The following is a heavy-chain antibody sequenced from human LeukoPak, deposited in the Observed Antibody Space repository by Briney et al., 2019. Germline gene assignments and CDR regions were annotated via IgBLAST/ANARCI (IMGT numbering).Heavy chain of an antibody. V-gene: IGHV1-46*01. CDR3: ASDYYDSSGSNRAFDI. CDR2: INPSGGST. Sequence: ASVKVSCKASGYTFTSYYMHWVRQAPGQGLEWMGLINPSGGSTSYAQKFQGRVTMTRDTSTSTVYMELSSLRSEDTAVYYCASDYYDSSGSNRAFDIWGQGTMVTVSS. J-gene: IGHJ3*02. CDR1: GYTFTSYY. D-gene: IGHD3-22*01.